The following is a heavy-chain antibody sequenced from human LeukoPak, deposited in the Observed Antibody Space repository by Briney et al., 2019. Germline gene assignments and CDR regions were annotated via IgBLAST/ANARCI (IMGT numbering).Heavy chain of an antibody. J-gene: IGHJ4*02. D-gene: IGHD4-17*01. V-gene: IGHV3-21*01. Sequence: GGSLRLSRAASGFTFSSYSMNWVRQAPGKGLEWVSSISRTSTYIYYADSVKGRFSISRDNAKNSLYLQMNSLRAEDTAVYYCAKENWPTVTSPGRTSFDYWGQGTLVTVSP. CDR2: ISRTSTYI. CDR1: GFTFSSYS. CDR3: AKENWPTVTSPGRTSFDY.